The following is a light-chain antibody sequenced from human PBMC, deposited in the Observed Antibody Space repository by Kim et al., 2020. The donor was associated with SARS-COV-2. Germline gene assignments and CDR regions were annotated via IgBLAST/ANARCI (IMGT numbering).Light chain of an antibody. CDR2: QDD. CDR3: QAWDSFTHVV. J-gene: IGLJ2*01. V-gene: IGLV3-1*01. CDR1: KLENKF. Sequence: SYELTQPPSVSVSPGQTASITCSGDKLENKFVCWYQQKSGQSPVLVIYQDDKRPPGIPERFSGSHSGNIATLTISGTQAMDEADYYCQAWDSFTHVVFGGGTQLTVL.